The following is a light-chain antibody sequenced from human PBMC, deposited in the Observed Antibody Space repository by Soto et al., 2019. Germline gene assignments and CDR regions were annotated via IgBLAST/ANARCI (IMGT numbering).Light chain of an antibody. Sequence: QSVLTQSPSVSAAPGQMVTISCSGSSSNIGNNYVSWYQQLPGTAPKLLIYESNKRPSGTPDRFSGSKSGTSATLGITGLQTGDEADYYCGTWDSSLNAGVFGGGTQLTVL. CDR3: GTWDSSLNAGV. CDR2: ESN. J-gene: IGLJ3*02. CDR1: SSNIGNNY. V-gene: IGLV1-51*02.